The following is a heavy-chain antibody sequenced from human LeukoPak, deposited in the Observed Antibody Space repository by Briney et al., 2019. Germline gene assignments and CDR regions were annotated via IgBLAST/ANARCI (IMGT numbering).Heavy chain of an antibody. CDR2: ISSGGTTI. D-gene: IGHD5-12*01. CDR3: ATLSGGDIVATKFDY. Sequence: GGSLRLSCAASGFTFSDYYMSWIRQAPGKGLEWVSYISSGGTTIYYADSVKGRFTISRDNAENSLYLQMNSLRAEDTALYYCATLSGGDIVATKFDYWGQGTLVTVSS. J-gene: IGHJ4*02. V-gene: IGHV3-11*04. CDR1: GFTFSDYY.